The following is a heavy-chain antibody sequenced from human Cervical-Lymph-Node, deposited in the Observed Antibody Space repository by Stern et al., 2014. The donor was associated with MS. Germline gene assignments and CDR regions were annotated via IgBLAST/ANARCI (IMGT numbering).Heavy chain of an antibody. J-gene: IGHJ4*02. Sequence: QVQLQESGPGLVKPSETLSLTCTVSGDSMSSYYWSWIRQPPGKGLEWVWSIYYTGNTDYNPSLKSRVTISVDTSKNQFSLRLTSVTAADTAVYYCARLSSGWYAYWGQGTLVTVSS. D-gene: IGHD6-19*01. CDR1: GDSMSSYY. V-gene: IGHV4-59*01. CDR2: IYYTGNT. CDR3: ARLSSGWYAY.